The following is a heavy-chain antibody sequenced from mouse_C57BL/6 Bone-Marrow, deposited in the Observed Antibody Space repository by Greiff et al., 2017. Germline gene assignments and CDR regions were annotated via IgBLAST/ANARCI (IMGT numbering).Heavy chain of an antibody. Sequence: QVQLQQSGPELVKPGASVKLSCKASGYAFSSSWMNWVKQRPGKGLEWIGRFYPGDGDTNYNGKFKGKATLTADESSSTASMQLSSLTSEDSAVYYCARYEYDDKDNWGQGTSATVSS. CDR2: FYPGDGDT. V-gene: IGHV1-82*01. D-gene: IGHD2-12*01. CDR3: ARYEYDDKDN. J-gene: IGHJ4*01. CDR1: GYAFSSSW.